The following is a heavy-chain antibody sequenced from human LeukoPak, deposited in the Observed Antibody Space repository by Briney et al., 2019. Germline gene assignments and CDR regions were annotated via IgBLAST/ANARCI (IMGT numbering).Heavy chain of an antibody. Sequence: GGSLRLSCAASGFTFGSCWMNWVRQAPGKGLEWVAVIWYDGSNKYYADSVKGRFTISRDNSKNTLYLQMNSLRADDTAVYYCASPGDIGFWGQGTLVTVSS. CDR3: ASPGDIGF. J-gene: IGHJ4*02. CDR1: GFTFGSCW. V-gene: IGHV3-33*08. CDR2: IWYDGSNK. D-gene: IGHD7-27*01.